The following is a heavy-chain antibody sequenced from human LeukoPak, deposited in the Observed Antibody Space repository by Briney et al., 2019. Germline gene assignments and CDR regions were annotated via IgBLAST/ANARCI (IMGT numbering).Heavy chain of an antibody. Sequence: GASVKVSCKASGYMFTDYYMHWVRQAPGQGLEWMGWIDPNSGGTKSAQKFQGRVTMTRDTSTSTVYMELSSLRSEDTAVYYCARDAGDSDRRDAFDIWGQGAMVTVSS. CDR1: GYMFTDYY. CDR3: ARDAGDSDRRDAFDI. CDR2: IDPNSGGT. J-gene: IGHJ3*02. D-gene: IGHD3-22*01. V-gene: IGHV1-2*02.